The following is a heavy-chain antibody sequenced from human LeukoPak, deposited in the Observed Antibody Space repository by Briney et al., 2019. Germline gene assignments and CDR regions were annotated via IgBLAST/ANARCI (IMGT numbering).Heavy chain of an antibody. D-gene: IGHD3-3*01. CDR1: GGSFSGDY. V-gene: IGHV4-34*01. Sequence: PSETLSLTCAVYGGSFSGDYWSWIRQSPGKGLEWIGEINHSGSTNYNPSLKSRVTISVDTSKNQFSLKLSSVTAADTAVYYCARGTYYDFWSGRKPSADYYGMDVWGQGTTVTVSS. J-gene: IGHJ6*02. CDR2: INHSGST. CDR3: ARGTYYDFWSGRKPSADYYGMDV.